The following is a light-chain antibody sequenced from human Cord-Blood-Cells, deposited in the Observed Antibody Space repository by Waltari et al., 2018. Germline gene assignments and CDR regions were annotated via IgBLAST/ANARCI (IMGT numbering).Light chain of an antibody. CDR3: SSYAGSNNFV. CDR2: EVS. CDR1: SSHVGGYNY. Sequence: QSALTQPPSASGSPGQSVTIPCTATSSHVGGYNYVSWYQQHPGKAPKLMIYEVSKRPSGVPDRFSGSKSGNTASLTVSGLQAEDEADYYCSSYAGSNNFVFGTGTKVTVL. V-gene: IGLV2-8*01. J-gene: IGLJ1*01.